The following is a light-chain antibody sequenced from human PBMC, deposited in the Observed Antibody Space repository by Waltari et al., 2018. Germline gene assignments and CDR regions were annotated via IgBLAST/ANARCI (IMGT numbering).Light chain of an antibody. J-gene: IGKJ2*01. V-gene: IGKV3-15*01. CDR2: GAS. CDR3: RLYNRWPPGYT. Sequence: RASERGTNTIALFPQTPRRAPGLLICGASTRAAVIPARFSGSGSAAEFALTISSMESEDFAVCYCRLYNRWPPGYTFSHGTKLAIK. CDR1: ERGTNT.